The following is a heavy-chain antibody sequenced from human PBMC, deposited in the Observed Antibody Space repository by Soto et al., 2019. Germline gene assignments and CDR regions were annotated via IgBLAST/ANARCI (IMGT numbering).Heavy chain of an antibody. V-gene: IGHV3-66*01. J-gene: IGHJ6*04. CDR1: VFTVSNNY. CDR3: ARDPGVNWA. D-gene: IGHD2-8*01. Sequence: QSGGSLRLSCVASVFTVSNNYMTWVRQSPGKGLEWVSNMYSGGGTYYTDSVKGRFTISRDSPTNTLYLQMDNVRAEDTAVYYCARDPGVNWAWGKANTVTISS. CDR2: MYSGGGT.